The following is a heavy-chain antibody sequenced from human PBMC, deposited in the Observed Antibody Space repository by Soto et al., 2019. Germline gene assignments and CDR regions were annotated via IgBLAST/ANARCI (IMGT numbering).Heavy chain of an antibody. D-gene: IGHD3-10*01. CDR3: AKKERKITMVRGGDFHYGMDV. J-gene: IGHJ6*02. CDR1: GFTFSIYA. Sequence: GGSLRLSCAASGFTFSIYAMSWVRQAPGKGLEWVSAISGSSGITYYADSVKGRFTISRDNSKNTLYLQMNSLRAEDTAVYYCAKKERKITMVRGGDFHYGMDVWGQGTTVTVSS. V-gene: IGHV3-23*01. CDR2: ISGSSGIT.